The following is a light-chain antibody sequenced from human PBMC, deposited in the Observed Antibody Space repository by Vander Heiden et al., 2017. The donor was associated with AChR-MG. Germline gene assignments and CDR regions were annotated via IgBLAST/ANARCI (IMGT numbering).Light chain of an antibody. CDR3: YSYAGSDTWV. Sequence: QSALTHPASVSGSPGQSITIPCAGTSNDVGTYDVVSWYQQHPGKAPKLLIYEVHKRFSGVSHRLSGSKSGNTASLTISGLQAEDEADYYCYSYAGSDTWVFGGGTKVTVL. V-gene: IGLV2-23*02. CDR1: SNDVGTYDV. J-gene: IGLJ3*02. CDR2: EVH.